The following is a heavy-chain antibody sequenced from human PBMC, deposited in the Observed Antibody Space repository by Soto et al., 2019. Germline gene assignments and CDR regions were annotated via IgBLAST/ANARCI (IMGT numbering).Heavy chain of an antibody. CDR2: IYYSGST. J-gene: IGHJ5*02. V-gene: IGHV4-30-4*01. CDR3: ARERPDGARLDP. CDR1: GGSISSGYYY. Sequence: SETLSLTSPVSGGSISSGYYYWSWIRQPPGKGLEWIGYIYYSGSTYYNPSLKSRVTISVDTSKNQFSLKLSSVTAADTAVYYCARERPDGARLDPWGQGTLVTVSS. D-gene: IGHD6-6*01.